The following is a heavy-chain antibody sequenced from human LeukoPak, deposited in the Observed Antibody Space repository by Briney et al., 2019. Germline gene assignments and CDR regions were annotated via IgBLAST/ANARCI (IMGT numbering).Heavy chain of an antibody. CDR2: IYYSGST. D-gene: IGHD3-10*01. CDR1: GGSISSSSYY. V-gene: IGHV4-61*01. CDR3: ARESGSIDY. J-gene: IGHJ4*02. Sequence: PSETLSLTCTVSGGSISSSSYYWGWIRQPPGKGLEWIGYIYYSGSTNYNPSLKSRVTISVDTSKNQFSLKLSSVTAADTAVYYCARESGSIDYWGQGTLVTVSS.